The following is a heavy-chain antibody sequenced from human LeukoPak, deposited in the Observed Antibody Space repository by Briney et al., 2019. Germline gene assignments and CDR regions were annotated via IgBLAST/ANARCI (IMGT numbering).Heavy chain of an antibody. CDR2: ISSSSRTI. J-gene: IGHJ4*02. V-gene: IGHV3-48*01. Sequence: GGSLRLSCAASGFTFSSYSMNWVRQAPGKGLEWVSYISSSSRTIYYADSVKGRFTISRDNAKNSLYLQMNSLRAEDTAVYYFARDLSGTPHSIDYWGQGTLVTVSS. CDR3: ARDLSGTPHSIDY. D-gene: IGHD1-7*01. CDR1: GFTFSSYS.